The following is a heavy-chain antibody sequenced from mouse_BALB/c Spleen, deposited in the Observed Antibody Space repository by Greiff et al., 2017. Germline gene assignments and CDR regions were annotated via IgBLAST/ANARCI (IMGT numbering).Heavy chain of an antibody. Sequence: EVQLQESGPELGKPGASVSISCTASGYSFTGYNMYWVKQSHRKSLEWIGYIDPYNGGTSYNQKSKGKATLTVDKSSSTAYMHLNSLTSEDSAIYYCARGDYGFDYWGQGTTLTVSS. V-gene: IGHV1S135*01. CDR1: GYSFTGYN. CDR2: IDPYNGGT. D-gene: IGHD2-4*01. CDR3: ARGDYGFDY. J-gene: IGHJ2*01.